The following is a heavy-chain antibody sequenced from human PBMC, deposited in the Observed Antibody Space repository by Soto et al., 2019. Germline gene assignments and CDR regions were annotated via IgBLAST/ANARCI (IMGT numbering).Heavy chain of an antibody. CDR1: GGSISSYY. V-gene: IGHV4-59*01. CDR3: AGFWSGYPAYYLDY. CDR2: IYYSGST. Sequence: SETLSLTCTVSGGSISSYYWSWIRQPPGKGLEWIGYIYYSGSTNYNPSLKSRVTISVDTSKNQFSLKLSSVTAADTAVYYCAGFWSGYPAYYLDYWGQGTLGTVPS. J-gene: IGHJ4*02. D-gene: IGHD3-3*01.